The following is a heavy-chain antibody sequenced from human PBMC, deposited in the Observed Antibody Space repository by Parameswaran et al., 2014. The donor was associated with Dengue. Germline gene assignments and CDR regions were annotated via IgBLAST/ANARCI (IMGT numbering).Heavy chain of an antibody. J-gene: IGHJ5*02. D-gene: IGHD2-2*01. V-gene: IGHV1-2*02. CDR2: INPNSGGT. Sequence: VRQAPGQGLEWMGWINPNSGGTNYAQKFQGRVTMTRDTSISTAYMELSRLRSDDTAVYYCARDRYCSSTSCYRARTNWFDPWGQGTLVTVSS. CDR3: ARDRYCSSTSCYRARTNWFDP.